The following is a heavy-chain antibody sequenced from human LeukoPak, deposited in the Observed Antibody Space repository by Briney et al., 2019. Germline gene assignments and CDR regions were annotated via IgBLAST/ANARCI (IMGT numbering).Heavy chain of an antibody. CDR3: AKGGYTTYFDP. V-gene: IGHV3-23*01. CDR1: GFTFSDYS. CDR2: IRKSGGDT. J-gene: IGHJ5*02. Sequence: PGGSLRLSCAASGFTFSDYSMSWVRQAPGKGLEWVSNIRKSGGDTFYADSVKGRFTVSRDNSKNTLYLQMNNLRADDTAVYYCAKGGYTTYFDPWGQGTLVTVSS. D-gene: IGHD2-15*01.